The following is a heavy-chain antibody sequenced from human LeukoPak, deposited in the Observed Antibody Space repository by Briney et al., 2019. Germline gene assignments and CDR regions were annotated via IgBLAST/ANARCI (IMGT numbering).Heavy chain of an antibody. D-gene: IGHD3-3*01. CDR2: ISGSGGST. V-gene: IGHV3-23*01. Sequence: GGSLRLSCAASGFTFSSYAMSWVRQAPGKGLEWVSAISGSGGSTYYADSVKGRFTISRDNSKNTLYLQMNSLRAEDTAVYYCARGGSTIFGVVTYYFDYWGQGTLVTASS. CDR1: GFTFSSYA. CDR3: ARGGSTIFGVVTYYFDY. J-gene: IGHJ4*02.